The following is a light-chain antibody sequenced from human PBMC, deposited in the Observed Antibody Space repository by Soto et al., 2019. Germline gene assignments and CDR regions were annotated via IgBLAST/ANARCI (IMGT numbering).Light chain of an antibody. CDR1: SSNIGNNY. CDR3: GTWDSSLSAVV. CDR2: ENN. V-gene: IGLV1-51*02. Sequence: QPLLTQRPSVSAAPGQTVTISCSGSSSNIGNNYVSWYQQLPGTAPKLLIYENNKRPSGIPDRFSGPKSGTSATLGITGLQTGDEADYYCGTWDSSLSAVVFGGGTKLTVL. J-gene: IGLJ2*01.